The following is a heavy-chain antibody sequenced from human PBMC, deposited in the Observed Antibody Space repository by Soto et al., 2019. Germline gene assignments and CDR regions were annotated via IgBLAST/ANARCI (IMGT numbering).Heavy chain of an antibody. J-gene: IGHJ6*02. CDR3: AKVAVAGNYYYYYGMDV. CDR1: GFTFSSYA. Sequence: GGSLRLSCAASGFTFSSYAMSWVRQAPGKGLEWVSAISGSGGSTYYADSVKGRFTISRDNSKNTPYLQMNSLRAEDTAVYYCAKVAVAGNYYYYYGMDVWGQGTTVTVSS. CDR2: ISGSGGST. V-gene: IGHV3-23*01. D-gene: IGHD6-19*01.